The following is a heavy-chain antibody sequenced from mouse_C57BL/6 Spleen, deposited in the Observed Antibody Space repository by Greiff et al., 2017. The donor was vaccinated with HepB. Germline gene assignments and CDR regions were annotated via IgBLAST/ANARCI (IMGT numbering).Heavy chain of an antibody. CDR1: GFTFSSYA. Sequence: EVKLVESGGGLVKPGGSLKLSCAASGFTFSSYAMSWVRQTPEKRLEWVATISDGGSYTYYPDNVKGLFTISRENAKNNLYLQMSHLKSEDTAMYYCARGSPGSVDYAMDYWGQGTSVTVSS. D-gene: IGHD3-1*01. V-gene: IGHV5-4*03. CDR3: ARGSPGSVDYAMDY. J-gene: IGHJ4*01. CDR2: ISDGGSYT.